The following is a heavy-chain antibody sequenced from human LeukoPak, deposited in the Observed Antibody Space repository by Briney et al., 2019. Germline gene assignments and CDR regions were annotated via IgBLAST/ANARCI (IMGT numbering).Heavy chain of an antibody. D-gene: IGHD3-10*01. CDR3: ASGMARGDLGYLDY. Sequence: GASVKVSCKASGGTLSRYAISWVRQAPGQGLEWMGGIIPIFGTANYAQKFQGRVTITTDESTSTAYMELSSLRSEDTAVYYCASGMARGDLGYLDYWGQGTLVTVSS. CDR2: IIPIFGTA. V-gene: IGHV1-69*05. CDR1: GGTLSRYA. J-gene: IGHJ4*02.